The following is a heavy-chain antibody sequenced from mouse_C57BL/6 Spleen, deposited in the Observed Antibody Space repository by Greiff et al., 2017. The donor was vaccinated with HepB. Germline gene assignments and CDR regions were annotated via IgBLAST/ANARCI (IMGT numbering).Heavy chain of an antibody. V-gene: IGHV1-55*01. D-gene: IGHD1-1*01. J-gene: IGHJ2*01. Sequence: QVQLQQPGAELVKPGASVKMSCKASGYTFTSYWMTWVKQRPGQGLEWIGDIYPGSGSTNYNEKFKSKATLTVDTSSSTAYMQLSSLTSEDSAVYYCARGPVYYYGSSFDYWGQGTTLTVSS. CDR3: ARGPVYYYGSSFDY. CDR1: GYTFTSYW. CDR2: IYPGSGST.